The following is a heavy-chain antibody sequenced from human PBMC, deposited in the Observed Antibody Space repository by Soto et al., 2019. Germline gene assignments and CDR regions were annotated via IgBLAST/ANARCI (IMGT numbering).Heavy chain of an antibody. V-gene: IGHV4-59*12. CDR3: ARGPPIFY. CDR1: GGSISSYY. J-gene: IGHJ4*02. Sequence: ETLSLTCTVSGGSISSYYWSWIRQPPGKGLEWIGYIYHSGSTYYNPSLKSRVTISVDTSKNQFSLKLSSVTAADTAVYYCARGPPIFYWGQGTLVTVSS. CDR2: IYHSGST. D-gene: IGHD3-9*01.